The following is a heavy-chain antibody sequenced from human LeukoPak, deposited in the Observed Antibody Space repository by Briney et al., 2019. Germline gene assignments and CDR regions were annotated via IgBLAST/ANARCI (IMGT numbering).Heavy chain of an antibody. D-gene: IGHD5-18*01. CDR2: IKQDGSEK. Sequence: PGGSLRLSCAVSGFAFGSEAMSWVRQAPGKGLEWVANIKQDGSEKYYVDSVKGRFTISRDNAKNSRYLQMNSLRAEDTALYYCAKAGYSYGYYYFGLDVWGQGTTVTVSS. CDR1: GFAFGSEA. CDR3: AKAGYSYGYYYFGLDV. V-gene: IGHV3-7*03. J-gene: IGHJ6*02.